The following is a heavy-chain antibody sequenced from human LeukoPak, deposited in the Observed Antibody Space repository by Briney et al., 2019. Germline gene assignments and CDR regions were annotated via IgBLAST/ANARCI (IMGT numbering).Heavy chain of an antibody. V-gene: IGHV1-24*01. CDR2: FDPEDGET. CDR3: ATELYMELRRGWFDP. CDR1: GYTLTELS. Sequence: ASVKVSCKVSGYTLTELSMHWVRQAPGKGLEWMGGFDPEDGETIYAQKFQGRVTMTEDTSTDTAYMELSSLRSEDMAVYYCATELYMELRRGWFDPWGQGTLVTVSS. J-gene: IGHJ5*02. D-gene: IGHD1-7*01.